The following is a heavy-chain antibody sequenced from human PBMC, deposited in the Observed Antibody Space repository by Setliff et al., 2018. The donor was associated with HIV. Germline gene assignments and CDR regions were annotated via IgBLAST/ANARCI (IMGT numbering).Heavy chain of an antibody. Sequence: GASVKVSCKASGYTFTNYGISWVRQAPGQGLEWMGWISAYSGNTHYAQKYQGRVTMTTDTSTSTAYMELRSLRSHDTAVYYCARYERDGYYDSSGYRFDPWGQGTLVTVSS. J-gene: IGHJ5*02. V-gene: IGHV1-18*01. CDR3: ARYERDGYYDSSGYRFDP. CDR1: GYTFTNYG. CDR2: ISAYSGNT. D-gene: IGHD3-22*01.